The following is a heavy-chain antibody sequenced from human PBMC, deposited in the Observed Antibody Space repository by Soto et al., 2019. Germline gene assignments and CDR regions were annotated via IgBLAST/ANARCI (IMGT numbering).Heavy chain of an antibody. V-gene: IGHV1-8*01. Sequence: QVQLVQSGAEVKKPGASVKVSGKASGYTFTSYDITWVRKATGQGLGWIGWMNPNSGNTGYAQKFKGRVTMTRNTSISTAYMELSSLRSEDTAVYYCARELNTKGEDYWGQGTLVTVSS. CDR3: ARELNTKGEDY. CDR1: GYTFTSYD. J-gene: IGHJ4*02. D-gene: IGHD2-8*01. CDR2: MNPNSGNT.